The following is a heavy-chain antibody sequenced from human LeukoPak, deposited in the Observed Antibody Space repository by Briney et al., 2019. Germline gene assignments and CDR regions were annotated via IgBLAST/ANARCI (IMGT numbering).Heavy chain of an antibody. V-gene: IGHV4-39*01. J-gene: IGHJ4*02. Sequence: SETLSLTCTVSGGSISSTGYFGGWIRQPPGKGLEWIGSIYYSGSTYYNPSLKSRVTISVDTSKNQFSLNLSSVTAADTAVYYCARLRFSSGWNFDYWGQGTLVTVSS. D-gene: IGHD6-19*01. CDR3: ARLRFSSGWNFDY. CDR1: GGSISSTGYF. CDR2: IYYSGST.